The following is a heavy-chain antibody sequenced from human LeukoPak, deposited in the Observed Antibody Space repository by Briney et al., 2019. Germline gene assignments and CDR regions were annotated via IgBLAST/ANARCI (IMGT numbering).Heavy chain of an antibody. CDR2: INPXSGGT. CDR3: AXXXGEMATIXPRAKNWFDP. D-gene: IGHD5-24*01. CDR1: GYTFTGYY. V-gene: IGHV1-2*02. Sequence: ASVKVSCKASGYTFTGYYMHWVRQAPGQGLEWMGWINPXSGGTNYALKFQGRVTMTRDTSISTAYMELSRLRSDDTAVYYCAXXXGEMATIXPRAKNWFDPWGQGTLVTVSS. J-gene: IGHJ5*02.